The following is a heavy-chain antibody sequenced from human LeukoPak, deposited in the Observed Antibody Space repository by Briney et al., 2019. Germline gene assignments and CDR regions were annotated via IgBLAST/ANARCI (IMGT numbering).Heavy chain of an antibody. CDR2: IIPLFNTP. Sequence: SVKVSCKASGGTFSSYIITWVRQATGQGLEWMGGIIPLFNTPNYAQKFQGRVTITTDDATHTSYVELRSLRSEDTAVYYCARVDRYYFYMDVWGKGTTVTVSS. V-gene: IGHV1-69*05. CDR3: ARVDRYYFYMDV. J-gene: IGHJ6*03. CDR1: GGTFSSYI.